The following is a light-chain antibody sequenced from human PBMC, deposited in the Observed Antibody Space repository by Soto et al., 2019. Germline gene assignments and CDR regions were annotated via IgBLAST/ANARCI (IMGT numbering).Light chain of an antibody. Sequence: EILLTQSPATLSLSPGDRATLSCGASQSVSNNYLAWYQQRPGLAPRLLILDASTRAAGIPDRFSGSGSGTDFTLTISRLEPEDFAVYFCQQYATSPRTFGQGTKVEIK. CDR1: QSVSNNY. V-gene: IGKV3D-20*01. J-gene: IGKJ1*01. CDR3: QQYATSPRT. CDR2: DAS.